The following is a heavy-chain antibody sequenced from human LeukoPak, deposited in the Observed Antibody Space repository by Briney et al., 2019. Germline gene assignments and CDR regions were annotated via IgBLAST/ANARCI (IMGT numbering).Heavy chain of an antibody. D-gene: IGHD3-10*01. V-gene: IGHV3-23*01. CDR3: ARGGWFGEFPPDAFDI. CDR2: IFPSGGEI. J-gene: IGHJ3*02. CDR1: GLTFSTFA. Sequence: PGGSLRLSCAASGLTFSTFAMIWVRQPPRKGLEWVSSIFPSGGEIHYADSVRGRFTISRDNSKSTLSLQMNSLRAEDTAVYYCARGGWFGEFPPDAFDIWGQGTMVTVSS.